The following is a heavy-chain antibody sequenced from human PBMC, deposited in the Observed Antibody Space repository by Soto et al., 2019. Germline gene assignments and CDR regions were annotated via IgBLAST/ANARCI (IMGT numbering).Heavy chain of an antibody. Sequence: SETLSLTCAVYGGSFSGYSWSWVRQPPGKGLEWIGEINHSGSTTYNPSLKSRVTISVDTAKNQFSLKMSSVTAADTAVYYCARGRVMTATFSYYYSMDVWGQGTTVTVSS. CDR2: INHSGST. J-gene: IGHJ6*03. D-gene: IGHD2-21*02. CDR1: GGSFSGYS. CDR3: ARGRVMTATFSYYYSMDV. V-gene: IGHV4-34*01.